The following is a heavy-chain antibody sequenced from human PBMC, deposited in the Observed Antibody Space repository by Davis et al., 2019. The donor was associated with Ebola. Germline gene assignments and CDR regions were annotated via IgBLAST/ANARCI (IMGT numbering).Heavy chain of an antibody. CDR1: GGSISGYY. CDR3: ARDLFPNFFGP. V-gene: IGHV4-59*01. CDR2: IYYDGSA. D-gene: IGHD1-1*01. J-gene: IGHJ5*02. Sequence: MPSETLSLTCTVSGGSISGYYWSWIRQPPGKGLEWIGYIYYDGSANYNPSLKSRVTISLDTSKNQFSLKLSSVTAADTAVYYCARDLFPNFFGPWGQGTLVTVSS.